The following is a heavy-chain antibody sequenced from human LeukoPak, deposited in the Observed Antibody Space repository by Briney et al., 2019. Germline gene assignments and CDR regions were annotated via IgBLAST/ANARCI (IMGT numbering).Heavy chain of an antibody. CDR1: GGTLSSYA. CDR2: IIPILGIA. V-gene: IGHV1-69*04. D-gene: IGHD5-18*01. Sequence: ASVKVSCKASGGTLSSYAISWLRQAPGQGLEWMGRIIPILGIANYAQKFQGRVTITADKSTSTAYMELSSLRSEDTAVYYCARDGSYGYEGLGALTTPQFDYWGQGTLVTVSS. CDR3: ARDGSYGYEGLGALTTPQFDY. J-gene: IGHJ4*02.